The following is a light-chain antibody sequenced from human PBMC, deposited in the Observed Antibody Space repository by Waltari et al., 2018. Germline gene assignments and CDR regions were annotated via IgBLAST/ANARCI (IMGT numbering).Light chain of an antibody. Sequence: QLVLTQSPSASASLGASVKLTCTLSSGHSSNVIAWLQQQPEKGPRYLRRVNSDGRHSRGDEIPDRFSGSSSGAGRYLTISSLQSEDEADYYCQTGGHGTWVFGGGTKLTVL. CDR3: QTGGHGTWV. V-gene: IGLV4-69*01. CDR1: SGHSSNV. CDR2: VNSDGRH. J-gene: IGLJ3*02.